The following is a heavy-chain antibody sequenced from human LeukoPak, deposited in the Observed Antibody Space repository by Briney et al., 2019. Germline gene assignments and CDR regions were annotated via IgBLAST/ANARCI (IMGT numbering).Heavy chain of an antibody. CDR1: GYTFTSYG. J-gene: IGHJ5*02. V-gene: IGHV1-18*01. D-gene: IGHD5-24*01. Sequence: ASVKVSCKASGYTFTSYGISWVRQAPGQGLEWMGWISAYNGNTNYAQKLQGRVTMTTDTSTSTAYMELRSLRSDDTAVYYCARVLGMATVDWFDPWGQGTLVTVSS. CDR2: ISAYNGNT. CDR3: ARVLGMATVDWFDP.